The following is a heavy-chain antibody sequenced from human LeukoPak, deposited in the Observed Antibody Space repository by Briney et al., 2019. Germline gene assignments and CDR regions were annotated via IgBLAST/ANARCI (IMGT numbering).Heavy chain of an antibody. CDR2: IFPADSDT. CDR1: GYRFTTYW. V-gene: IGHV5-51*01. Sequence: GGSLQISFKASGYRFTTYWVGWVRPMPGKGLGWMGIIFPADSDTRYSPSFQGQVNVSADKSISTAYLRWSSLKASDTAMYYCARWVTADRGKKDAFDVWGQGTMVTVSS. CDR3: ARWVTADRGKKDAFDV. J-gene: IGHJ3*01. D-gene: IGHD2-21*02.